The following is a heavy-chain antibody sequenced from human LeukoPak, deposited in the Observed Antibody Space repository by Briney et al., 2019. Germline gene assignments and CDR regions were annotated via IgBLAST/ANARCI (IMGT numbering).Heavy chain of an antibody. CDR3: AKLGYCSGGSCYS. CDR2: IYHSGST. J-gene: IGHJ5*02. Sequence: SETLSLTCAVSGGSISSSNWWSWVRQPPGKGLEWIGEIYHSGSTNYNPSLKSRVTISVDKSKNQFSLRLGSVTAADTAVYYCAKLGYCSGGSCYSWGQGTLVTVSS. D-gene: IGHD2-15*01. V-gene: IGHV4-4*02. CDR1: GGSISSSNW.